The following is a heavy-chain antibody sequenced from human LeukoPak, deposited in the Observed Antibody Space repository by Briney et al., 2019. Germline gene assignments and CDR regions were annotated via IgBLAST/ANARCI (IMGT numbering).Heavy chain of an antibody. Sequence: ASVKVSCKASGYTFTSYGISWVRQAPGQGLEWMGWISAYNGNTNYAQKLQGGVTMTTDTSTSTAYMELRSLRSDDTAVYYCARDPLRAYYDILTGTQGNYFDYWGQGTLVTVSS. V-gene: IGHV1-18*04. CDR3: ARDPLRAYYDILTGTQGNYFDY. CDR2: ISAYNGNT. J-gene: IGHJ4*02. CDR1: GYTFTSYG. D-gene: IGHD3-9*01.